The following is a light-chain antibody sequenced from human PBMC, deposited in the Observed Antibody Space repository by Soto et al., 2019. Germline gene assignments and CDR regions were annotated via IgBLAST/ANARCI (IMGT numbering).Light chain of an antibody. CDR1: QSISSY. CDR2: AAS. Sequence: DIQMTQSPSSLSASVGDRVTIPCRASQSISSYLNWYQQKPGKAPKLLIYAASSLQSGVPSRFSGSGSGTDFTLTITRLEPEDSAVYFCQQYTGPPTTFGQGTRLEI. V-gene: IGKV1-39*01. CDR3: QQYTGPPTT. J-gene: IGKJ5*01.